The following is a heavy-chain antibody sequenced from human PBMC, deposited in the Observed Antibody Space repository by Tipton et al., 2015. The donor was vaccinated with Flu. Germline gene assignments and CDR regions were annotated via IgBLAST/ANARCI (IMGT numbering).Heavy chain of an antibody. J-gene: IGHJ4*02. CDR3: ASKVANWGVWEPLDY. CDR1: GGSFSGYY. V-gene: IGHV4-34*01. Sequence: LRLSCAVYGGSFSGYYWSWIRQPPGKGLEWIGEINHSGSTNYNPSLKSRVTISADTSKNQFSLKLSSMTAADTAVYYCASKVANWGVWEPLDYWGQGTLVTVSS. D-gene: IGHD7-27*01. CDR2: INHSGST.